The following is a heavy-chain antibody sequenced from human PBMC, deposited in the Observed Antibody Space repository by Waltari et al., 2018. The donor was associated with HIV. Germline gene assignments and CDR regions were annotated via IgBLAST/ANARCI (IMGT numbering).Heavy chain of an antibody. CDR1: GGSISSGNYY. CDR2: SQHSGST. Sequence: QVQLQESGPGLVKSSQTLSLTCTVSGGSISSGNYYWNWTRQHPGKGLGWIGYSQHSGSTYYNPPLKSRVSISVNTAKNQFSLNLTSVTAADTAVYYCARVSDSYGTVFEYWGQGTLVSVSS. CDR3: ARVSDSYGTVFEY. V-gene: IGHV4-31*03. D-gene: IGHD3-10*01. J-gene: IGHJ4*02.